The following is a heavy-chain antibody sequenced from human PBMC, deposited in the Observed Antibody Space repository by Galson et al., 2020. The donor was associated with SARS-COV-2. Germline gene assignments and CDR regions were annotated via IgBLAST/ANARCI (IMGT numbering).Heavy chain of an antibody. Sequence: ASVKVSRKATGYTFTSYGINWVRQAPGQGHEWMGWISAYNGNTHYAQKLQDRVTMTTDTSTSTAYMELRSLRSDDTAVYYCTSVKSIALAGTLLPYYYYYMDVWGKGTTVTVSS. D-gene: IGHD6-19*01. CDR3: TSVKSIALAGTLLPYYYYYMDV. V-gene: IGHV1-18*01. J-gene: IGHJ6*03. CDR2: ISAYNGNT. CDR1: GYTFTSYG.